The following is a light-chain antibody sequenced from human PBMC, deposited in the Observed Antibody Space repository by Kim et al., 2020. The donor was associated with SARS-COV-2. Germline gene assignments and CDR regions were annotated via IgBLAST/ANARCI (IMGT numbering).Light chain of an antibody. V-gene: IGLV3-19*01. CDR3: NSRDTTGHQYV. CDR2: QNT. CDR1: SLRFYF. J-gene: IGLJ1*01. Sequence: ALKKTVRCTCKRDSLRFYFARWYQQMPGQAPILVVYQNTNRPSGIPDRFSGSGSGNTASLTITGTQAEDEADYYCNSRDTTGHQYVFGRGTKVTVL.